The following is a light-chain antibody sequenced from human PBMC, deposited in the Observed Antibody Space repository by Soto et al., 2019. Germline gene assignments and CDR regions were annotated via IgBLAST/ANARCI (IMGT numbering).Light chain of an antibody. CDR1: SSNIGNNY. CDR3: GSWDDSLTAGV. CDR2: DNN. Sequence: QSVLTQPPSVSAAPGQKVTISCSGSSSNIGNNYVSWYQQLPGTAPKVLIYDNNKRPPGIPDRFSGSKSGTSATLGITGLQTGDEADYYCGSWDDSLTAGVFGGGTQLTVL. J-gene: IGLJ2*01. V-gene: IGLV1-51*01.